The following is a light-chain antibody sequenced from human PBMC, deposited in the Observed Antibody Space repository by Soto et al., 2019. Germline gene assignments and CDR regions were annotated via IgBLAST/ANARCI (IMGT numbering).Light chain of an antibody. Sequence: DIQMTQCPSTLSGSVGDRVTITCRASQTISSWLAWYQQKPGKAPRLLIYEASRLESGVPSRISGSGSGTEFTLTISSLQTDDFSTYYCQQYHSYWTFGQGTKVDIK. J-gene: IGKJ1*01. CDR2: EAS. CDR1: QTISSW. CDR3: QQYHSYWT. V-gene: IGKV1-5*03.